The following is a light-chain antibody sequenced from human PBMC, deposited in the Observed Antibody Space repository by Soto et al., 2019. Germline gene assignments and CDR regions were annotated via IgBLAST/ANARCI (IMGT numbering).Light chain of an antibody. CDR1: QSVSSSY. CDR2: GAS. CDR3: QQYGSSPPIT. V-gene: IGKV3-20*01. J-gene: IGKJ5*01. Sequence: LMESPGTMSISPGEGATLSCRASQSVSSSYLAWYQQKPGQAPRLLIYGASSRATGIPDRFSGSGSGTDFTLTISRLEPEDFAVYYCQQYGSSPPITFGQGTRLEIK.